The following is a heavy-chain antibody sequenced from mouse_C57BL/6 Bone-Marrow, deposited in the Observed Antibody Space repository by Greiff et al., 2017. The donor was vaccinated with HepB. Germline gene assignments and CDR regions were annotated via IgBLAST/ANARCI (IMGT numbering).Heavy chain of an antibody. D-gene: IGHD2-1*01. CDR1: GFNIKDDY. CDR3: ITGGNYEDYAMDY. V-gene: IGHV14-4*01. CDR2: IDPENGDT. J-gene: IGHJ4*01. Sequence: EVKLQESGAELVRPGASVKLSCTASGFNIKDDYMHWVKQRPEQGLEWIGWIDPENGDTEYASKFQGKATITADTSSNTAYLQLSSLISEDTAVYYCITGGNYEDYAMDYWGQGTSVTVSS.